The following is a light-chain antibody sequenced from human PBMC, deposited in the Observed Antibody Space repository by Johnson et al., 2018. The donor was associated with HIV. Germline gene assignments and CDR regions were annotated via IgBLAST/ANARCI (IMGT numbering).Light chain of an antibody. Sequence: QSVLTQPPSVSAAPGQKVSISCSGSSSNIGNNYVSWYQQLPGTAPKLLIYENNKRPSGIPDRFSGSKSGTSATLCITGLQTGDEADYYSGTWDSSLSAGYVFGTGTKVTVL. CDR2: ENN. J-gene: IGLJ1*01. CDR1: SSNIGNNY. CDR3: GTWDSSLSAGYV. V-gene: IGLV1-51*02.